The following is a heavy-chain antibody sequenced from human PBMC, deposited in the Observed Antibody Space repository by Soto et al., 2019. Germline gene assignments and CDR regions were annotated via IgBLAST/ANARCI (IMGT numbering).Heavy chain of an antibody. D-gene: IGHD4-17*01. Sequence: TSETLSLTCTFSGGSISSYYWSLIRQPPGKGLEWIGYIYYSGSTNYNPSLKSRVTISVDTSKNQFSLKLSSVTAADTAVYYCARESVTTFDYWGQGTLVTVSS. CDR1: GGSISSYY. CDR2: IYYSGST. J-gene: IGHJ4*02. CDR3: ARESVTTFDY. V-gene: IGHV4-59*08.